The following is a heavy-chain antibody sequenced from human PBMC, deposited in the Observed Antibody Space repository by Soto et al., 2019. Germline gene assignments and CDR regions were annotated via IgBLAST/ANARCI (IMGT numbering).Heavy chain of an antibody. Sequence: QVQLEESGGGVVQPGRSMRLSCAASGFTFSSYGMHWVRQAPGKGLEWVAVISYDGSNKYYTDSVKGRFTISKDNAKKTLYLQMNSLRAEETAVYYCAKGSGGVTTYLGYFDYWGQGTLVTVSS. CDR2: ISYDGSNK. D-gene: IGHD3-16*01. V-gene: IGHV3-30*18. CDR1: GFTFSSYG. CDR3: AKGSGGVTTYLGYFDY. J-gene: IGHJ4*02.